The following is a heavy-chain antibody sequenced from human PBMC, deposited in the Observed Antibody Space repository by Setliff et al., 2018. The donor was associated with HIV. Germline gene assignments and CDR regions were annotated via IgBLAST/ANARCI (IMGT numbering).Heavy chain of an antibody. CDR3: ARDAVEASMPGGWFDS. J-gene: IGHJ5*01. CDR1: GGSVSSGAYF. Sequence: SETMSLTCTVSGGSVSSGAYFWSWIRQHPGKGLEWMGYMSKRGTYIINPSLESRMTMSVDTSKNQLYRRLKSVTAADTAVYFCARDAVEASMPGGWFDSWGPGTLVTVSS. D-gene: IGHD2-2*01. V-gene: IGHV4-31*02. CDR2: MSKRGTY.